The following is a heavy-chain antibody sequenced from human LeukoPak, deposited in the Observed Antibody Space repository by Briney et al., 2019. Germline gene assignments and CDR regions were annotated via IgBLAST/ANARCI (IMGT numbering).Heavy chain of an antibody. J-gene: IGHJ5*02. Sequence: GASVKVSCKASGYTFTSYYLNWVRQATGQGLGWMGWMNPNSGNTGYAQKFQGRVTITRNTSISTAYMELSSLSSEDTAVYYCARVGQALRDRYCSGGSCKFAPWGEGTLVTVSS. CDR2: MNPNSGNT. CDR3: ARVGQALRDRYCSGGSCKFAP. V-gene: IGHV1-8*03. CDR1: GYTFTSYY. D-gene: IGHD2-15*01.